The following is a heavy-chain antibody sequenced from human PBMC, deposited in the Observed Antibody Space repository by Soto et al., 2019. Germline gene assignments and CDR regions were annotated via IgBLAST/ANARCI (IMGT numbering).Heavy chain of an antibody. CDR1: GFTFDDYG. Sequence: EVQLVESGGGVVRPGGSLRLSCAVSGFTFDDYGMSWVRQAPGKGLEWVSGINWNGGSTGYADSVKGRFTISRDNAENSLFLQMNSLRAEDTSLYYCARVVGYYRSARQVPFDYWGQGALVTVSS. J-gene: IGHJ4*02. CDR2: INWNGGST. V-gene: IGHV3-20*04. CDR3: ARVVGYYRSARQVPFDY. D-gene: IGHD3-22*01.